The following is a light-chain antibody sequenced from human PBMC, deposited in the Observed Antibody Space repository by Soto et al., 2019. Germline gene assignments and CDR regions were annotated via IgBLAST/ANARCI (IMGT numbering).Light chain of an antibody. CDR1: SSNIGAGYD. CDR2: GNS. J-gene: IGLJ2*01. CDR3: HSYDSSLSAVV. Sequence: QLVLTQPPSVSGAPGQRVTISCTGSSSNIGAGYDVHWYQQLPGTAPKLLIYGNSNRPSGVPDRFSGSKSGTSASLAITGLQAEDEADYYCHSYDSSLSAVVFGGGTKLTVL. V-gene: IGLV1-40*01.